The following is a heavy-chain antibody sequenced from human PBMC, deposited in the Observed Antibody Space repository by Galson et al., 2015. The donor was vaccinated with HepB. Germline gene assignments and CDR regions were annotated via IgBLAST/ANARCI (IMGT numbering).Heavy chain of an antibody. J-gene: IGHJ5*02. V-gene: IGHV4-39*01. CDR2: VYYSGST. Sequence: LTCSVSGDSITSSYWGWIRQPPGRGLEWIASVYYSGSTYHNPSLRNRLTMSVDTSKNQFSLRLSSGTAADTAVYYCARHGSYYYDTRGHNWFDPWGHGTLVTVSS. CDR3: ARHGSYYYDTRGHNWFDP. CDR1: GDSITSSY. D-gene: IGHD3-22*01.